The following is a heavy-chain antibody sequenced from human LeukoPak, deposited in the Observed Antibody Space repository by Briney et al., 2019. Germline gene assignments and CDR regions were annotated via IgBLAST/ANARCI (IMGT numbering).Heavy chain of an antibody. V-gene: IGHV3-23*01. CDR2: ISGSGGST. D-gene: IGHD6-19*01. CDR3: AKCSSGWYESFDY. J-gene: IGHJ4*02. Sequence: GGSLRLSCAASGFTFSSYAMSWVRQAPGKGLEWVSAISGSGGSTYYADSVKGRFTISRDNSKSTLYLQMNSLRAEDTAVYYCAKCSSGWYESFDYWGQGTLVTVSS. CDR1: GFTFSSYA.